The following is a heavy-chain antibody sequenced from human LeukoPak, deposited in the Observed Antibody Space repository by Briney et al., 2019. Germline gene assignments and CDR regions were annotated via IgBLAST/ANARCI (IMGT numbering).Heavy chain of an antibody. CDR2: ISYSVST. V-gene: IGHV4-59*01. D-gene: IGHD3-10*01. Sequence: SETLSLTCTVSGGSISSYYWSWIRQPPGKGLEWIGYISYSVSTNYNPSLKSRVTISVDTSKNQLSLRLSSVTAADTAVYYCARDSGTTGEVKFDPWGQGTLVTVSS. J-gene: IGHJ5*02. CDR1: GGSISSYY. CDR3: ARDSGTTGEVKFDP.